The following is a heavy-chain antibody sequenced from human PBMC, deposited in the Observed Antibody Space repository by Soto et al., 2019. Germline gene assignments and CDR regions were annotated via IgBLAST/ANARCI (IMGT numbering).Heavy chain of an antibody. Sequence: ASVKVSCKASGGTFSSYAISWVGQAPGQGLEWMGWINPNSGGTNYAQKFQGRVTMTRDTSISTAYMELSRLRSDDTAVYYCARAWGAVAGYYYYGMDVWGQGTTVTVSS. D-gene: IGHD6-19*01. J-gene: IGHJ6*02. V-gene: IGHV1-2*02. CDR3: ARAWGAVAGYYYYGMDV. CDR1: GGTFSSYA. CDR2: INPNSGGT.